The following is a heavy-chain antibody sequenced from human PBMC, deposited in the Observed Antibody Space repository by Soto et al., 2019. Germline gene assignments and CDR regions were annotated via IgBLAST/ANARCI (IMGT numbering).Heavy chain of an antibody. Sequence: QVQLVQSGAEVKKPGSSVTVSCKASGGTFSSYTISWVRQAPGQGLEWMGRIIPILGIANYAQKFQGRVTITADKSTSTGYMELSSLRSEGTAVYYCARADDCGDYPAGDYWGQGTLVTVSS. V-gene: IGHV1-69*02. CDR3: ARADDCGDYPAGDY. D-gene: IGHD4-17*01. CDR2: IIPILGIA. J-gene: IGHJ4*02. CDR1: GGTFSSYT.